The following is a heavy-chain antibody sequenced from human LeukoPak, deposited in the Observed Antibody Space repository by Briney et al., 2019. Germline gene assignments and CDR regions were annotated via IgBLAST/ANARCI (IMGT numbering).Heavy chain of an antibody. CDR2: ISSSSSYI. Sequence: GGSLRLSCAASGFTFSSYSMNWVRQAPGKGLEWVSSISSSSSYIYYADSVKGRFTIFRDNAKNSLYLQMNSLRAEDTAVYYCAREGAGCSSTSCYFDYWGQGTLVTVSS. V-gene: IGHV3-21*01. CDR1: GFTFSSYS. J-gene: IGHJ4*02. CDR3: AREGAGCSSTSCYFDY. D-gene: IGHD2-2*01.